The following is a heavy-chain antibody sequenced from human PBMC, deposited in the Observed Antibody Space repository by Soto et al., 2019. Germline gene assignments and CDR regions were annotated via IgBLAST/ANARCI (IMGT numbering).Heavy chain of an antibody. CDR2: IYYSGST. CDR3: ARGMGGNRKDNWFDP. V-gene: IGHV4-59*01. J-gene: IGHJ5*02. Sequence: SETLSLTCTVSGGSISSYYWSWIRQPPGKGLEWIGYIYYSGSTNYNPSLKSRVTISVDTSKNQFSLKLSSVTAADTAVYYCARGMGGNRKDNWFDPWGQGTLVTVSS. CDR1: GGSISSYY. D-gene: IGHD3-16*01.